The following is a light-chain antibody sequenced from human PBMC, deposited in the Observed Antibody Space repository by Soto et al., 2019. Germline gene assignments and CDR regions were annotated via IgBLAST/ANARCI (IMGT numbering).Light chain of an antibody. Sequence: DIQMTQSPSTLSASVGDRVTITCRASQSISSWLAWYQQKPGKAPKLLIYKASSLESGVPSRFSGSGSGTEFTLTISSLQPDDFETYYCQQSWTFGQGTKVEIK. CDR2: KAS. CDR1: QSISSW. V-gene: IGKV1-5*03. J-gene: IGKJ1*01. CDR3: QQSWT.